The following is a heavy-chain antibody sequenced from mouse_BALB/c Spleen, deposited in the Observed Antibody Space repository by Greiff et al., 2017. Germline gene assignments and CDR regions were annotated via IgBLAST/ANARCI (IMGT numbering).Heavy chain of an antibody. J-gene: IGHJ1*01. D-gene: IGHD2-10*02. Sequence: EVKLMESGGDLVKPGGSLKLSCESNEYEFPSHDMSWVRKTPEKRLELVAAINSDGGSTYYPDTMERRFIISRDNTKKTLYLQMSSLRSEDTALYLGGYGYFDVWGAGTTVTVSS. V-gene: IGHV5-2*01. CDR2: INSDGGST. CDR1: EYEFPSHD. CDR3: GYGYFDV.